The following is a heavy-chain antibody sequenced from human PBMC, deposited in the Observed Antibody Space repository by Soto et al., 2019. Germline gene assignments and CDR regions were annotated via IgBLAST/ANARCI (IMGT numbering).Heavy chain of an antibody. CDR2: IYWDDDK. Sequence: SGATLVNPTQTLTLTCTFSGFSLSTSGVGVGWIRQPPGKALEWLALIYWDDDKRYSPSLKRRLTITKDTSKNQVVLTMPNMDPVDTATYYCALHKSCYDSSGYYSGAEYFQHWGQ. V-gene: IGHV2-5*02. J-gene: IGHJ1*01. D-gene: IGHD3-22*01. CDR3: ALHKSCYDSSGYYSGAEYFQH. CDR1: GFSLSTSGVG.